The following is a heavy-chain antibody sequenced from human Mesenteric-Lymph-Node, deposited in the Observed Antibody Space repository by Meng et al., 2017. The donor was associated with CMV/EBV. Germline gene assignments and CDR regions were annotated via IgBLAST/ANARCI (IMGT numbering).Heavy chain of an antibody. D-gene: IGHD3-22*01. CDR1: GYTFTSYD. CDR3: ARKHSSGWSDP. CDR2: MNPGRGNT. V-gene: IGHV1-8*01. Sequence: CKASGYTFTSYDINWVRQATGQGLEWMGWMNPGRGNTGYAQKFQGRVTMTRNTSISTAYMELSSLRSEDTAVYYCARKHSSGWSDPWGQGTLVTVSS. J-gene: IGHJ5*02.